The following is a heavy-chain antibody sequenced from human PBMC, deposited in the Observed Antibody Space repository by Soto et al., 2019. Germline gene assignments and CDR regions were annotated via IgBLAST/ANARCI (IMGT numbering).Heavy chain of an antibody. CDR2: ISYDGSNK. CDR1: GFTFSSYA. J-gene: IGHJ6*02. CDR3: ARVGKITIFGVVTTDYYYYGMDV. Sequence: VGSLRLSCAASGFTFSSYAMHWVRQAPGKGLEWVAVISYDGSNKYYADSVKGRFTISRDNSKNTLYLQMNSLRAEDTAVYYCARVGKITIFGVVTTDYYYYGMDVWGQGTTVTVSS. V-gene: IGHV3-30-3*01. D-gene: IGHD3-3*01.